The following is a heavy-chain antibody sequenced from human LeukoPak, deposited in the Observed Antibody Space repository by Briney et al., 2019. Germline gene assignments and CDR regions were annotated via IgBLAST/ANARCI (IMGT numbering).Heavy chain of an antibody. CDR1: GGSISSYY. D-gene: IGHD2-15*01. CDR2: IYYSGST. V-gene: IGHV4-59*01. J-gene: IGHJ6*03. CDR3: ASSTPLRGILYYYYYMDV. Sequence: SETLSLTCTVSGGSISSYYWSWIRQPPGKGLEWIGYIYYSGSTNYNPSLKSRVTISVDTSKNQFSLKLSSVTAADTAVYYCASSTPLRGILYYYYYMDVWGKGTTVTVSS.